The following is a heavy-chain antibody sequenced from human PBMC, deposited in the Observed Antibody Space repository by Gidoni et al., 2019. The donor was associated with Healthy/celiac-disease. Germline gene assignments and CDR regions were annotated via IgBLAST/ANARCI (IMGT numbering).Heavy chain of an antibody. CDR1: GFTFSSYS. CDR3: EATHGSGSYYNPSYYYYGMDV. J-gene: IGHJ6*02. Sequence: EVQLVESGGGLVKPGGSLRLSCAASGFTFSSYSMNWVRQAPGKGLEWVSSISSSSSYIYYADSVKGRFTISRDNAKNSLYLQRNSLRAEDTAVYYCEATHGSGSYYNPSYYYYGMDVWGQGTTVTVSS. CDR2: ISSSSSYI. D-gene: IGHD3-10*01. V-gene: IGHV3-21*01.